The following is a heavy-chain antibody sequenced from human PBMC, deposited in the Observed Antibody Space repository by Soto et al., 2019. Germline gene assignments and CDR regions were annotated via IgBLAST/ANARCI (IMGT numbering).Heavy chain of an antibody. Sequence: GGSLRLSCAASGFTFSSYAMSWVRQAPGKGLEWVSAISGSGGSTYYADSVKGRFTISRDNSKNTLYLQMNSLRAEDTAVYYCAKYKSERYFDLVNNYYYYGMDVWGQGTTVTVSS. CDR1: GFTFSSYA. CDR3: AKYKSERYFDLVNNYYYYGMDV. CDR2: ISGSGGST. V-gene: IGHV3-23*01. D-gene: IGHD3-9*01. J-gene: IGHJ6*02.